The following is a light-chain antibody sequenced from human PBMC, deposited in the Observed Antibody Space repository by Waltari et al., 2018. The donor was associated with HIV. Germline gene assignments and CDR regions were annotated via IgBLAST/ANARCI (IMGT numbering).Light chain of an antibody. Sequence: QSVLTPPPSASGTPGQSVTISCSGSGSNIGSNSVYWYQHLPGTTPKLLIYMNKQRPSGVPDRFSGANSGTSASLAISGHRSGDEADYYCAAWDDSLRGPVFGGWTKVTVL. V-gene: IGLV1-47*01. CDR2: MNK. CDR3: AAWDDSLRGPV. CDR1: GSNIGSNS. J-gene: IGLJ3*02.